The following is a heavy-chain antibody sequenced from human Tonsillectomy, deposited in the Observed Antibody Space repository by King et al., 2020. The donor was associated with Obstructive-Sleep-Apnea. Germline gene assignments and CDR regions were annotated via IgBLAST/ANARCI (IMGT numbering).Heavy chain of an antibody. CDR2: ISYDGSNK. J-gene: IGHJ4*02. V-gene: IGHV3-30*04. CDR3: AYLGVGATYHTNAPWSSNQNDY. D-gene: IGHD1-26*01. Sequence: QLVQSGGGVVQPGRSLRLSCAASGFTFSSYAMHWVRQAPGKGLEWVAVISYDGSNKYYADSVKGRFTIPRDNSKNTLYLQMNSLRAEDTAVYYCAYLGVGATYHTNAPWSSNQNDYWGQGTLVTVSS. CDR1: GFTFSSYA.